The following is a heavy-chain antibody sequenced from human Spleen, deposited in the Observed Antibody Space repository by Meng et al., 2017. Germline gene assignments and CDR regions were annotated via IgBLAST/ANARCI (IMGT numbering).Heavy chain of an antibody. V-gene: IGHV3-9*01. J-gene: IGHJ1*01. CDR1: GFTFDDYA. D-gene: IGHD3-16*01. CDR2: ISWNSGSI. Sequence: SLKISCAASGFTFDDYAMHWVRQAPGKGLEWVSGISWNSGSIGYADSVKGRFTISRDNAQDTVFLEMNSLRVEDTAVYYCASDRITDWGQGTLVTVSS. CDR3: ASDRITD.